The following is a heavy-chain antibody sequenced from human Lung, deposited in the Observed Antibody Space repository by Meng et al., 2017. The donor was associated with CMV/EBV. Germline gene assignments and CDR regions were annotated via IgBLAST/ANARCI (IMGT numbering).Heavy chain of an antibody. CDR2: IPHRGSS. V-gene: IGHV4-4*02. CDR3: LRGSGGSV. D-gene: IGHD3-10*01. Sequence: HARVRESAQPHVTPSATLSLTCSVSGQSITEHTGWARVRKPPGKGLEWIGEIPHRGSSSYNTSLKSRVSMSIDKSKHQFSLKLTSVTAADTAVYHCLRGSGGSVWGQGTLVTVSS. J-gene: IGHJ1*01. CDR1: GQSITEHTG.